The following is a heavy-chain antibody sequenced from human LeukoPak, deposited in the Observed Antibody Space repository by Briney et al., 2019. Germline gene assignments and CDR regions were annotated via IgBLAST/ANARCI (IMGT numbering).Heavy chain of an antibody. CDR1: GFTFSRNL. D-gene: IGHD2-2*02. Sequence: PGGSLRLSCAASGFTFSRNLMTRVRQAPGKGLEWVANIYQDGSEKYYVDSVRGRFTISRDNAKNSLYLQMNSLRAEDTAVYYCARDLCWGSTSCYMNYYYGMDVWGQGTTVTVSS. V-gene: IGHV3-7*01. J-gene: IGHJ6*02. CDR2: IYQDGSEK. CDR3: ARDLCWGSTSCYMNYYYGMDV.